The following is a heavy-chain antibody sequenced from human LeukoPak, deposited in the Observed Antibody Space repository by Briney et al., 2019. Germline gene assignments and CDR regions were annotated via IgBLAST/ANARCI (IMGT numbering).Heavy chain of an antibody. D-gene: IGHD6-13*01. CDR1: GFTVSSNY. Sequence: PGGSLRLSCAASGFTVSSNYMSWVRQAPGKGLEWVSVIYSGGSTYYADSVKGRFTISRDNSKNALYLQMNSLRAEDTAVYYCASPADISSSWGPDVGAFDIWGQGTMVTVSS. CDR2: IYSGGST. CDR3: ASPADISSSWGPDVGAFDI. V-gene: IGHV3-53*05. J-gene: IGHJ3*02.